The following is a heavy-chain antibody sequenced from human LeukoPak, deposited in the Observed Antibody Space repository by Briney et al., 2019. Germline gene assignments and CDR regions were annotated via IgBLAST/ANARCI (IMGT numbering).Heavy chain of an antibody. CDR1: GGSISSYY. CDR3: ARYRANQAFDP. D-gene: IGHD3-16*02. CDR2: IYYSGST. V-gene: IGHV4-59*08. J-gene: IGHJ5*02. Sequence: KASETLSLTCTVSGGSISSYYWSWIRQPPGKGLEWIGYIYYSGSTNYNPSLKSRVTISVDTSKNQFSLKLSSVTAADTAVYYCARYRANQAFDPWGQGTLVTVSS.